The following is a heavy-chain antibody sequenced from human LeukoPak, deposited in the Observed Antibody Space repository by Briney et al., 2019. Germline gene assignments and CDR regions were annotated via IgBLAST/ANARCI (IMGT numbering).Heavy chain of an antibody. J-gene: IGHJ3*02. V-gene: IGHV5-10-1*01. CDR3: ASLLRYFDWLLFDI. CDR1: GYSFTSYW. D-gene: IGHD3-9*01. CDR2: IDPSDSYT. Sequence: PGESLKISCKGSGYSFTSYWISWVRQMPGKGLEWMGRIDPSDSYTNYSPSFQGHVTISADKSISTAYLRWSSLKASDTAMYYCASLLRYFDWLLFDIWGQGTMVTVSS.